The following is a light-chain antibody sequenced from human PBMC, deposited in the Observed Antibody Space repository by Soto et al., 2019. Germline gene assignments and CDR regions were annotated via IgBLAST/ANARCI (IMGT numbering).Light chain of an antibody. CDR1: QDISAW. V-gene: IGKV1-12*01. Sequence: DIQMTQSPPSVSASVGDIVTITCRASQDISAWLIWYQQKPGKPPKLLISGTSSLQSGVPSRFSGSGSGTDFTLTINSLQPEDFATYFCQQANAFPPTFGQGTKVDIK. J-gene: IGKJ1*01. CDR3: QQANAFPPT. CDR2: GTS.